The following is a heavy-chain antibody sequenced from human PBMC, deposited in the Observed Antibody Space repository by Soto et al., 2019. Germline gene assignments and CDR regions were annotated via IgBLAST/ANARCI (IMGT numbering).Heavy chain of an antibody. J-gene: IGHJ4*02. V-gene: IGHV3-33*01. CDR2: IWYDGSNK. Sequence: GGSLRLSCAASGFTFSSYGMHWVRQAPGKGLEWVAVIWYDGSNKYYADSVKGRSTISRDNSKNTLYLQMNSLRAEDTAVYYCARDGYCTNGVCPDYWGQGTLVTVSS. D-gene: IGHD2-8*01. CDR3: ARDGYCTNGVCPDY. CDR1: GFTFSSYG.